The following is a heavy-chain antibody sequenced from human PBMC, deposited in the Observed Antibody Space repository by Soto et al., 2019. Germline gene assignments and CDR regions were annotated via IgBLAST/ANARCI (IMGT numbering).Heavy chain of an antibody. Sequence: ASVKVSCKASGYTFSSYDINWVRQATGQGLEWMGWMNPNSGNTGYAQKFQGRVTMTRNTSISTAYMELSSLRSEDTAVYYCARSRGVLRYFDWSQPNDAFDIWGQGTMVTVSS. V-gene: IGHV1-8*01. J-gene: IGHJ3*02. CDR3: ARSRGVLRYFDWSQPNDAFDI. CDR1: GYTFSSYD. CDR2: MNPNSGNT. D-gene: IGHD3-9*01.